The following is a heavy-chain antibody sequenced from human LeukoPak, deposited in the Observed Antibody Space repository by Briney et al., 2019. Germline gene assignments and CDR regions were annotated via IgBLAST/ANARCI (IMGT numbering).Heavy chain of an antibody. V-gene: IGHV3-13*04. CDR2: IYLSGET. Sequence: GGPLRLSCAASGFTFSTYEMHWVRQVAGKGLEWVSAIYLSGETYYLGSVKGRFTISRENAKNSLYLQMNSLTVGDTAVYYCARVCKGDCNAFDIWGPGTVVTVSS. CDR1: GFTFSTYE. J-gene: IGHJ3*02. D-gene: IGHD2-21*02. CDR3: ARVCKGDCNAFDI.